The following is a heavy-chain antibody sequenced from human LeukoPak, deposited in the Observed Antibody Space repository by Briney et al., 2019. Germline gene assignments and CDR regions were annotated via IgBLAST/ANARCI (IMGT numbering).Heavy chain of an antibody. Sequence: QPGGSLRLSCAASGFTFSSYGMHWVRQAPGKGLEWVAVISYDGSNKYYADSVKGRFTISRDNSKNTLYLQMNSLRAEDTAVYYCANAWSDYDYWGQGTLVTVSS. CDR2: ISYDGSNK. V-gene: IGHV3-30*18. CDR1: GFTFSSYG. J-gene: IGHJ4*02. CDR3: ANAWSDYDY. D-gene: IGHD3-3*01.